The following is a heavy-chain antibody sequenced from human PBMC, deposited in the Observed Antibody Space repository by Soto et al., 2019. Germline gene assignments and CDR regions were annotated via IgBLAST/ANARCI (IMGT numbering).Heavy chain of an antibody. D-gene: IGHD2-15*01. CDR3: TRQRDSSGSSCYYYGMDV. V-gene: IGHV5-51*01. CDR1: GYSFTSYW. Sequence: GESLKISCKGSGYSFTSYWIGWVRQMPGKGLEWMGIIYPGDSDTRYSPSFQGQVTISADKSISTAYLQWSSLKASDTAMYYCTRQRDSSGSSCYYYGMDVWGQGTTVTVSS. CDR2: IYPGDSDT. J-gene: IGHJ6*02.